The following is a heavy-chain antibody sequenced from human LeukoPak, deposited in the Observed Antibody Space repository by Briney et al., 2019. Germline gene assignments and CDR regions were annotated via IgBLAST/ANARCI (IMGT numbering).Heavy chain of an antibody. J-gene: IGHJ4*02. CDR2: INHSGST. CDR3: ARGRKFITYYYDSSGYYYSY. D-gene: IGHD3-22*01. V-gene: IGHV4-34*01. Sequence: SETLSLTCAVYGGSFSNYYWSWIRQPPGKGPEWIGEINHSGSTNYNPSLKSRVTISVDTSKNQFSLKLTSVSAADTAVYYCARGRKFITYYYDSSGYYYSYWGQGTLVTVSS. CDR1: GGSFSNYY.